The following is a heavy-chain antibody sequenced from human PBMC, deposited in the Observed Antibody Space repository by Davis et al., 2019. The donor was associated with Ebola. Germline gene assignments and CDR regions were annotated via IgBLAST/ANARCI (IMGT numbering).Heavy chain of an antibody. D-gene: IGHD2-21*01. Sequence: MPSETLSLTCTVSGGSISSYYWSWIRQPPGKGLEWIGYIYYSGSTNYNPSLKSRVTISVDKSKNQFSLKLSSVTAADTAVYYCARGLPSQLDYWGQGTLVTVSS. V-gene: IGHV4-59*12. CDR2: IYYSGST. J-gene: IGHJ4*02. CDR1: GGSISSYY. CDR3: ARGLPSQLDY.